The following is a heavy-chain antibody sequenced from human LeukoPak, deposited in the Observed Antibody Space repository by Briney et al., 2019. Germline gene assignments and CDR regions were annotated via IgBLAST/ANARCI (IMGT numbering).Heavy chain of an antibody. CDR1: GGTFSSYA. CDR3: ARDPYYDYVWGSYEKSAFDI. J-gene: IGHJ3*02. CDR2: IIPIFGTA. Sequence: GASVKVSCKASGGTFSSYAISWVRQAPGQGLEWMGGIIPIFGTANYAQKFQGRVTITADESTSTAYMELNSLRAEDTAVYYCARDPYYDYVWGSYEKSAFDIWGQGTMVTVSS. D-gene: IGHD3-16*01. V-gene: IGHV1-69*13.